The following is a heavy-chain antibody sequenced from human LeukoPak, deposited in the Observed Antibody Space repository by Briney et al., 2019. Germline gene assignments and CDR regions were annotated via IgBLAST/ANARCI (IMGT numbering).Heavy chain of an antibody. CDR2: SYSGGSS. V-gene: IGHV3-53*05. CDR3: AKDPDLNWFDP. Sequence: GGSLRLSCAASGFTVSSNYMSWVRQAPGKGLEWVSVSYSGGSSYYAGSVKGRFTISRDNSKNTLYLQMNSLRAEDTAVYYCAKDPDLNWFDPWGQGTLVTVSS. J-gene: IGHJ5*02. CDR1: GFTVSSNY.